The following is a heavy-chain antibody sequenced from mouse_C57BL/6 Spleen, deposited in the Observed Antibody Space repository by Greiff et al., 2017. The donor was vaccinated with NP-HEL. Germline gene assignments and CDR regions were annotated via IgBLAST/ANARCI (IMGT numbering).Heavy chain of an antibody. V-gene: IGHV1-80*01. CDR2: IYPGDGDT. CDR3: ARQGGNLAMDY. J-gene: IGHJ4*01. Sequence: VQLQESGAELVKPGASVKISCKASGYAFSSYWMNWVKQRPGKGLEWIGQIYPGDGDTNYNGKFKGKATLTADKSSSTAYMQLSSLTSEDSAVYFCARQGGNLAMDYWGQGTSVTVSS. D-gene: IGHD2-1*01. CDR1: GYAFSSYW.